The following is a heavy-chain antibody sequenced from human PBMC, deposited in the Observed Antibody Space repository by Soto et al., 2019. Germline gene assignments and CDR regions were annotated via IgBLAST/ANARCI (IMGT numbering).Heavy chain of an antibody. Sequence: GVSVKVSCKASGYTFTSYAISWARPAPGQGLEWMGGIIPIFGTANYAQKFQGRVTITADESASTAYMELSSLRSEDTAVYYCARADGRFYGMDVWGQGTTVTVSS. CDR2: IIPIFGTA. CDR1: GYTFTSYA. CDR3: ARADGRFYGMDV. V-gene: IGHV1-69*13. J-gene: IGHJ6*02.